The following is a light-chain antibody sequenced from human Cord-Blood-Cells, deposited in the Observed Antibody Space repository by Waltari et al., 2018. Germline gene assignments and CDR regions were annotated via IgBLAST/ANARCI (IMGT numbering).Light chain of an antibody. CDR1: SSNLGSNT. V-gene: IGLV1-44*01. CDR2: SNN. CDR3: AAWDDSLNGYV. Sequence: QSVLTQPPSASGTPGQRVTIPCSGSSSNLGSNTVNWYQHLPGTAPKLLIYSNNPRPSGVPDRFSGSKSGTSASLAISGLQSEDEADYYCAAWDDSLNGYVFGTGTKVTVL. J-gene: IGLJ1*01.